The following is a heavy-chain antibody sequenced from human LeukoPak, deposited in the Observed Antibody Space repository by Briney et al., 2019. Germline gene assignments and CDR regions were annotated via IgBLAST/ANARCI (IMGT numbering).Heavy chain of an antibody. J-gene: IGHJ4*02. CDR3: AKDLSYGGNSIDY. Sequence: PGGSLRLSCAASGFTFSSYGMHWVRQAPGKGLEWVAFIRYDGSNKYYADSVKGRFTISRDNSKNTLYLQMNSLRAEDTAVYYCAKDLSYGGNSIDYWSQGTLVTVSS. V-gene: IGHV3-30*02. CDR2: IRYDGSNK. CDR1: GFTFSSYG. D-gene: IGHD4-23*01.